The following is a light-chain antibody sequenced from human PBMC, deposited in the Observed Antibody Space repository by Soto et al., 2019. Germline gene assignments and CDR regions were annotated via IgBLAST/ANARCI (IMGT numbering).Light chain of an antibody. Sequence: DIQMTQSPSSLSASIGDRVTMTCQASQDIGNYLNWFQQRPGRAPKLLISEASHLQLGVQSTFSGRHSGADFTLTISSLLPEDVATYDGQQYEGLPYTFGRGTKLEIK. CDR3: QQYEGLPYT. V-gene: IGKV1-33*01. J-gene: IGKJ2*01. CDR1: QDIGNY. CDR2: EAS.